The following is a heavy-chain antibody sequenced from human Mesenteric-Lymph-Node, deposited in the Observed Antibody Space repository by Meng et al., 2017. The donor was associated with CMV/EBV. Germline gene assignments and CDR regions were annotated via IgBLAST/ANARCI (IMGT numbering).Heavy chain of an antibody. Sequence: CTVSGGSISSYYWSWIRQPPGKGLEWIGYIYYSGSTNYNPSLKSRVTISVDTSKNQFSLKLSSVTAADTAVYYCAREGYSSSWYRYSKDYGMDVWGQGTTVTVSS. V-gene: IGHV4-59*01. D-gene: IGHD6-13*01. J-gene: IGHJ6*02. CDR2: IYYSGST. CDR3: AREGYSSSWYRYSKDYGMDV. CDR1: GGSISSYY.